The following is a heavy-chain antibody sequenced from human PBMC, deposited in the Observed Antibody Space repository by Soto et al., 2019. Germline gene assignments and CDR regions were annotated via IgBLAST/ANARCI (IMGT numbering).Heavy chain of an antibody. J-gene: IGHJ4*02. CDR3: ARARGVLVATITPSVY. V-gene: IGHV4-39*01. D-gene: IGHD5-12*01. CDR1: GGSISSSSYY. CDR2: IYYSGST. Sequence: SETLSLTCTVSGGSISSSSYYWGWIRQPPGKGLEWIGSIYYSGSTYYNPSLKSRVTISVDTSKNQFSLKLSSVTAADTAVYYCARARGVLVATITPSVYWGQGTLVTVSS.